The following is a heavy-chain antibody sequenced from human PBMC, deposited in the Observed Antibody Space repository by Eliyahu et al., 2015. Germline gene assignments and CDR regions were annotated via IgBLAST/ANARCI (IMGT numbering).Heavy chain of an antibody. J-gene: IGHJ4*02. Sequence: QVQLVQSGAEVKTPGASVKISCRASGYTFTYYSVQWVRQAPGQGLEWMGKIDPGEGTNTHAQKFQGRVTMTGDTATRTVYMEMSNLRSEDTAVYYCTRVWEKWNDGAGYWGQGTLVTVTS. V-gene: IGHV1-46*01. CDR1: GYTFTYYS. CDR2: IDPGEGTN. CDR3: TRVWEKWNDGAGY. D-gene: IGHD1-1*01.